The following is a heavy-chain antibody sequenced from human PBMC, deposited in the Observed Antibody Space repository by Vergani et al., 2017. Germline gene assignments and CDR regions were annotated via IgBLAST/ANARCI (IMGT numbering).Heavy chain of an antibody. CDR1: GFTFSSYA. D-gene: IGHD3-3*01. Sequence: QVQLVESGGGVVQPGRSLRLSCAASGFTFSSYAMHWVRQAPGKGLEWVAVISYDGSNKYYADSVKGRFTISRDNSKNTLYLQMNSLRAEDTAVYYCARDPGDGFWEWLHWGQGTLVTVSS. V-gene: IGHV3-30-3*01. J-gene: IGHJ4*02. CDR3: ARDPGDGFWEWLH. CDR2: ISYDGSNK.